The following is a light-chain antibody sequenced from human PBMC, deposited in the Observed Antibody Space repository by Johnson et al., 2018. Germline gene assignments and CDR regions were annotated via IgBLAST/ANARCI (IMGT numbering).Light chain of an antibody. CDR3: GTWDSSLSAGNV. CDR2: ENN. Sequence: SVLTQPPSVSAAPGQQVTISCSGSSSNIGNNYVSWYQQLPGTAPKLLIYENNKRPSGIPDRFSGSKSGTSATLGITGLQTGDEADYYCGTWDSSLSAGNVVGTGTKVTDL. J-gene: IGLJ1*01. CDR1: SSNIGNNY. V-gene: IGLV1-51*02.